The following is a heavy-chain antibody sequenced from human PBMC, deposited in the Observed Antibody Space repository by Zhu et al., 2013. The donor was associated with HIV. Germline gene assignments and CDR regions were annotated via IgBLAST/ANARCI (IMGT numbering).Heavy chain of an antibody. CDR1: GDSISSGGYS. J-gene: IGHJ6*02. CDR2: IYHSGST. CDR3: ARGNGSGSHYYYYGMDV. Sequence: VQLQESGSGLVKPSQTLSLTCAVSGDSISSGGYSWSWIRQPPGKGLEWIGYIYHSGSTYYNPSLKSRVTISVDRSKNQFSLKLSSVTAADTAVYYCARGNGSGSHYYYYGMDVWGQGTTVTVSS. D-gene: IGHD3-10*01. V-gene: IGHV4-30-2*01.